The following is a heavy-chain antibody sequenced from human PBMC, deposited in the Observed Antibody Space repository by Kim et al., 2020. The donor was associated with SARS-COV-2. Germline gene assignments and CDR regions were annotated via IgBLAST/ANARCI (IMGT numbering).Heavy chain of an antibody. Sequence: GGSLRLSCAASGFSFDDSAMHWVRQAPGKGLEWVSGFNYNSGRIGYADSVKGRFTISRDNAKNSLYLQMNSLRDEDTALYFCAKARLTDSNWFDPWGQGT. CDR1: GFSFDDSA. CDR2: FNYNSGRI. D-gene: IGHD6-25*01. J-gene: IGHJ5*02. V-gene: IGHV3-9*01. CDR3: AKARLTDSNWFDP.